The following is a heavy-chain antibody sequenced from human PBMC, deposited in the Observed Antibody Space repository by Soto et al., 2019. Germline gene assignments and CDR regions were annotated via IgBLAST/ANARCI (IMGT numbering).Heavy chain of an antibody. D-gene: IGHD6-13*01. V-gene: IGHV1-69*12. J-gene: IGHJ4*02. CDR2: IIPMFRKP. CDR3: ARLWGIAPRDD. CDR1: GGTFKTYS. Sequence: QVQLVQSGSEVKKPGSSVKVSCRASGGTFKTYSINWVRQAPGQGLEWMGGIIPMFRKPNYAQKFKGRVTITADESTSTVYMELSSLTSEDTAVFFCARLWGIAPRDDWGQGTLVTVSS.